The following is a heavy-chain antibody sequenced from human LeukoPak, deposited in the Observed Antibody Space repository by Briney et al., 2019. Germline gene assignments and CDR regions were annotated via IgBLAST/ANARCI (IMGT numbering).Heavy chain of an antibody. CDR3: ARGRASLRWFDP. CDR1: GGSISSSSYY. Sequence: SETLSLTCTVSGGSISSSSYYWGWIRQPPGKGLEWIGSIYYSGSTYYNPSLKSRVTISVDTSKNQFSLKLSSVTAADTAVYYCARGRASLRWFDPWGQGTLVTVSS. J-gene: IGHJ5*02. CDR2: IYYSGST. D-gene: IGHD3-16*02. V-gene: IGHV4-39*07.